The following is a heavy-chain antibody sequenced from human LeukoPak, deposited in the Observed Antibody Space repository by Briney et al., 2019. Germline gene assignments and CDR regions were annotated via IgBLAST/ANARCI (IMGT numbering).Heavy chain of an antibody. Sequence: SVKVSCKASGGIFSSYAISWVRQAPGQGLEWMGGIIPIFGTANYAQKFQGRVTITADESTSTAYMELSSLRSEDTAVYYCARGPKPSYDILTGYPKAYYYYGMDVWGQGTTVTVSS. CDR1: GGIFSSYA. CDR3: ARGPKPSYDILTGYPKAYYYYGMDV. J-gene: IGHJ6*02. D-gene: IGHD3-9*01. CDR2: IIPIFGTA. V-gene: IGHV1-69*13.